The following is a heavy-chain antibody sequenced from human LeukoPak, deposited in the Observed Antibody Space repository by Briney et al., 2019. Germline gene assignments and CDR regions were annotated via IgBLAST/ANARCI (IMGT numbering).Heavy chain of an antibody. Sequence: GESLKISCTGSGYSFTSYWIGWVRQMPGKGLEWTGIFYPGDSDTRYSPSFQGQVTISADKSISTAYLQWSSLKASNTAMYYCARSVIMVRGNKDRFDPWGQGTLVTVSS. CDR2: FYPGDSDT. J-gene: IGHJ5*02. V-gene: IGHV5-51*01. CDR3: ARSVIMVRGNKDRFDP. D-gene: IGHD3-10*01. CDR1: GYSFTSYW.